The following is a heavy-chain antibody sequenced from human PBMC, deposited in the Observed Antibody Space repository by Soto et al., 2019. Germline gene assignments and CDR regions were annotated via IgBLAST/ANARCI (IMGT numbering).Heavy chain of an antibody. D-gene: IGHD3-3*02. CDR1: GFTFSRYS. CDR3: AKDDMSIVFLNDHYYYYGMDV. CDR2: ISSSSSTI. J-gene: IGHJ6*02. Sequence: GGSLRLSCAASGFTFSRYSMNWVRQAPGKGLEWVSYISSSSSTIYYADSVKGRFTISRDNSKNTLYLQMNSLRAEDTAVYYCAKDDMSIVFLNDHYYYYGMDVWGPGTTVTVSS. V-gene: IGHV3-48*01.